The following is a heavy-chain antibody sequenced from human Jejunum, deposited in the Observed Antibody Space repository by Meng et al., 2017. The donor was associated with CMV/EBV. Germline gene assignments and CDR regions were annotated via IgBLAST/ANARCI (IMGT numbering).Heavy chain of an antibody. Sequence: EVQLLESGGGLVQPGGSLSFSCAASGFTVNIYALTWVRQAPGKGLEWVSRISASGYSTYYADSVQGRFTISRDNSKNTVYLQMNSLRAEDTAVYYCAKDPYGSGSYPPDYWGQGTRVTVAS. J-gene: IGHJ4*02. CDR2: ISASGYST. CDR1: GFTVNIYA. CDR3: AKDPYGSGSYPPDY. V-gene: IGHV3-23*01. D-gene: IGHD3-10*01.